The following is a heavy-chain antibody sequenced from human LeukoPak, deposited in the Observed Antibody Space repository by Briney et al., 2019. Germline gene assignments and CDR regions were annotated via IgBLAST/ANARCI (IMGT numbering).Heavy chain of an antibody. V-gene: IGHV3-48*03. CDR2: IGSFGTTI. CDR3: AKVATEAFYFDF. Sequence: PSGGSLRLSCAASGFTFSSYEMNWVRQAPGKGLEWVSYIGSFGTTIPYADSVKGRFTISRDNAKSSLYLQMSSLRAEDTAVYYCAKVATEAFYFDFWGQGTLVTVSS. D-gene: IGHD5-12*01. J-gene: IGHJ4*02. CDR1: GFTFSSYE.